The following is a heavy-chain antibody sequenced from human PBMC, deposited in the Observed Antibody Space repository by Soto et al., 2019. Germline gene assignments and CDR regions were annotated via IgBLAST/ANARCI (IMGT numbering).Heavy chain of an antibody. J-gene: IGHJ3*01. CDR3: VREGAIQFDL. CDR1: GFTFRDHW. D-gene: IGHD5-18*01. V-gene: IGHV3-74*01. Sequence: VGSLRLSCAASGFTFRDHWMHWVRQAPGKGLVWVSRINVDGTIITYADSVRGRFTISRDNARNTLFLQMNSLRVEDTALYHCVREGAIQFDLWGQGTMVTVSS. CDR2: INVDGTII.